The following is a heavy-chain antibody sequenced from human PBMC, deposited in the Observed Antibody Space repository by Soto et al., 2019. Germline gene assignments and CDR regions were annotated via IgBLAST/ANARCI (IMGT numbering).Heavy chain of an antibody. Sequence: QVQLQESGPGLVKPSQTLSLTCTVSGGSISSGGYYWSWIRQHPGKGLEGIGYIYYSGSTYYNPSHKGRVTISVDTSKNQFSLMLSSVTAADTAVYYCARLGMIEFDYWGQGTLVTVSS. D-gene: IGHD3-22*01. CDR2: IYYSGST. J-gene: IGHJ4*02. CDR1: GGSISSGGYY. V-gene: IGHV4-31*03. CDR3: ARLGMIEFDY.